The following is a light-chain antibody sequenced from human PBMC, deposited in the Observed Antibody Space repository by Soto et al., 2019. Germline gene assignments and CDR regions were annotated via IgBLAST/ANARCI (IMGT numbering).Light chain of an antibody. Sequence: QSALTQPPSASGSPGQSVTISCTGTSSDVGGYNYVSWYQQHPGKAPKVMIYEVSKRPSGVPDRFSGSKSGNTASLTVSGRQAEDEADYYCSSYAGSNSVVFGGGTKLTV. V-gene: IGLV2-8*01. CDR2: EVS. CDR1: SSDVGGYNY. CDR3: SSYAGSNSVV. J-gene: IGLJ2*01.